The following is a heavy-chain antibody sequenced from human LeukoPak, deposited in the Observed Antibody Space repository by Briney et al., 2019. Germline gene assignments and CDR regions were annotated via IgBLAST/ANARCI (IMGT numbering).Heavy chain of an antibody. CDR1: GGSISSGDYY. CDR2: IYYSGST. J-gene: IGHJ4*02. CDR3: ARAGSIQLWPNFDY. Sequence: SQTLSLTCTVSGGSISSGDYYWSWIRQPPGKGLEWIGYIYYSGSTYYNPSLKSRVTISVDTSKNQFSLKLSSVTAADTAVYYCARAGSIQLWPNFDYWGQGTLVTVPS. D-gene: IGHD5-18*01. V-gene: IGHV4-30-4*08.